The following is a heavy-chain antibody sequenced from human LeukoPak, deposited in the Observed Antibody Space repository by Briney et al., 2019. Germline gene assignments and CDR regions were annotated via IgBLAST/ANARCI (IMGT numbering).Heavy chain of an antibody. CDR3: ARAREMATIYWYFDL. D-gene: IGHD5-24*01. J-gene: IGHJ2*01. V-gene: IGHV4-34*01. Sequence: SETLSLTCAVYGGSFSGYYWSWIRQPPGKGLEWIGEINHSGSTNYNPSLKSRVTISVDTSKNQFSLKLSSVTAADTAVYYCARAREMATIYWYFDLWGRGTLVTVSS. CDR2: INHSGST. CDR1: GGSFSGYY.